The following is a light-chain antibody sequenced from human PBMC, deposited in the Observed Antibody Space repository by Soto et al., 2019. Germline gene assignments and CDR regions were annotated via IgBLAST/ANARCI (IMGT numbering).Light chain of an antibody. CDR1: QSVSSN. V-gene: IGKV3-15*01. CDR2: GAS. J-gene: IGKJ4*01. CDR3: QQYNNWPPPLT. Sequence: EIVMTQSPATLSVSPGERATLSCRASQSVSSNLAWYQQKPGQAPRLLIYGASTRATGIPARFSGSGSGTEFNLTISSLQSEDVAVYYCQQYNNWPPPLTFGGGTKVEIK.